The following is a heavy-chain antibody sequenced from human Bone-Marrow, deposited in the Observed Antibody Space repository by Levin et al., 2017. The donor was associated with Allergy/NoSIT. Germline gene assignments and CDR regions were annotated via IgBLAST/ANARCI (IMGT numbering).Heavy chain of an antibody. J-gene: IGHJ4*02. D-gene: IGHD5-18*01. V-gene: IGHV3-74*01. Sequence: GESLKISCAASGFTFSSYWMHWVRQAPGKGLVWVSRIDSDGSSTTYADSVNGRFTISRDNAKNTLYLQMNSLRAEDTAVYYCTKVRQTGYTYGDFDYWGQGTLVTVSS. CDR3: TKVRQTGYTYGDFDY. CDR2: IDSDGSST. CDR1: GFTFSSYW.